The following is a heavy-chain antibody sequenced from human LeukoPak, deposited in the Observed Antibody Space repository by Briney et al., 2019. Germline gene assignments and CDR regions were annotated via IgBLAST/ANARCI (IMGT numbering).Heavy chain of an antibody. CDR1: GFIFSSYS. CDR3: ARRAVTGSNYFDY. Sequence: GGSLRLSCAASGFIFSSYSMNWVRQAPGKGLEWVSYISSDSSTIYYADSVKGRFTISRDSDKNSVYLQMNSLRDEDTAVYYCARRAVTGSNYFDYWGQGSLVTVSS. V-gene: IGHV3-48*02. CDR2: ISSDSSTI. J-gene: IGHJ4*02. D-gene: IGHD6-19*01.